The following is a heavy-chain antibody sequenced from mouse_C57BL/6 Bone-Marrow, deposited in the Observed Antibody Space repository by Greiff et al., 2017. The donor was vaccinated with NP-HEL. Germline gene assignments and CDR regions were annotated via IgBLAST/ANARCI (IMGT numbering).Heavy chain of an antibody. CDR2: IDPSDSYT. D-gene: IGHD1-1*01. J-gene: IGHJ3*01. V-gene: IGHV1-50*01. Sequence: QVQLQQPGAELVKPGASVKLSCKASGYTFTSYWMQWVKQRPGQGLEWIGEIDPSDSYTNYNQKFKGKATLTVDTSSSTAYMQLSSLTSEDSAVYYCARGGTTVVATPFAYWGQGTLVTVSA. CDR1: GYTFTSYW. CDR3: ARGGTTVVATPFAY.